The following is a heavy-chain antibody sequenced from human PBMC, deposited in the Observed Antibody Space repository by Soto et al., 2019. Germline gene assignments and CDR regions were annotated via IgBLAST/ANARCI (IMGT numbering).Heavy chain of an antibody. CDR1: GGSFSGYY. V-gene: IGHV4-34*01. Sequence: SETLSLTCAVYGGSFSGYYWSWIRQPPGKGLEWIGEINHSGSTNYNPSLKSRVTISVDTSKNQFSLKLSSVTAADTAVYYCARGPLLSYWGQGTLVTVSS. CDR2: INHSGST. J-gene: IGHJ4*02. CDR3: ARGPLLSY.